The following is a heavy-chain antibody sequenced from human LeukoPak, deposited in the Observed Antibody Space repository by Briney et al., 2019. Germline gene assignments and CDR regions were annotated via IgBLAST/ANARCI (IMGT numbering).Heavy chain of an antibody. CDR2: IYYSGGT. V-gene: IGHV4-59*01. J-gene: IGHJ4*02. D-gene: IGHD6-13*01. Sequence: SETLSLTCTVSGGSISSYYWSRIRQPPGKGLEWIGYIYYSGGTNYNPSLKSRVTISVDTSKNQFSLKLSSVTAADTAVYYCARGPPLTQVAAPTVELYFDYWGQGTLVTVSS. CDR1: GGSISSYY. CDR3: ARGPPLTQVAAPTVELYFDY.